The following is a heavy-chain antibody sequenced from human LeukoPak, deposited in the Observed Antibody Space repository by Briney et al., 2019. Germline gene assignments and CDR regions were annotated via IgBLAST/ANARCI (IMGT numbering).Heavy chain of an antibody. Sequence: SETLSHTCSVSNDSISSGRYYWIWIRQPAGKGLEWIGRIYTSGSTNYNPSLKSRVIISVDTSKNQFSLSLSSVTAADTAVYYCARDRTGWLQADYWGPGTLVTVSS. CDR3: ARDRTGWLQADY. D-gene: IGHD5-24*01. J-gene: IGHJ4*02. V-gene: IGHV4-61*02. CDR2: IYTSGST. CDR1: NDSISSGRYY.